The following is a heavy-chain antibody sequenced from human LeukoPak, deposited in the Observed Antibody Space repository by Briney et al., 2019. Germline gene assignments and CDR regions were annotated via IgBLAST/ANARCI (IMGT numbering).Heavy chain of an antibody. CDR2: IFSGGST. V-gene: IGHV3-53*01. CDR1: GFTVSSNY. D-gene: IGHD6-13*01. CDR3: ARDRGGSSWYDY. Sequence: PGGSLRLSCAASGFTVSSNYMSWVRQAPGKGLEWVSVIFSGGSTYYADSVKGRFTITRDNSKNTLYLQMNSLRAEDTAVYYCARDRGGSSWYDYWGQGTLVTVSS. J-gene: IGHJ4*02.